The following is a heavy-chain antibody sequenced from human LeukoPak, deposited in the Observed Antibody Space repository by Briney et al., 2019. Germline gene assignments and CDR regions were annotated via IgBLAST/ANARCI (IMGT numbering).Heavy chain of an antibody. Sequence: PGGSLRLSCAASGFTFSSYWMSWVRQAPGKGLEWVANIKQDGSEKYYVDSVKGRFTISRDNAKNSLYLQMNSLRAEDTAVYYCARENYYDSSGYEAIVDYYYMDVWGKGTTVTVSS. D-gene: IGHD3-22*01. CDR1: GFTFSSYW. CDR3: ARENYYDSSGYEAIVDYYYMDV. V-gene: IGHV3-7*01. CDR2: IKQDGSEK. J-gene: IGHJ6*03.